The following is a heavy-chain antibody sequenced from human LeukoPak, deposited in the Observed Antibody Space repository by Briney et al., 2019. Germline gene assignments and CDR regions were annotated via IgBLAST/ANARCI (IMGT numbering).Heavy chain of an antibody. V-gene: IGHV1-69*04. J-gene: IGHJ6*02. CDR2: IIPILGIA. D-gene: IGHD3-9*01. CDR1: GGTFSSYA. CDR3: ARDLTIRNYYYGMDV. Sequence: SVKVSCKASGGTFSSYAISWVRQAPGQGLEWMGRIIPILGIANYAQKFQGRVTITADKSTSTAYMELSSLRSEDTAVYYCARDLTIRNYYYGMDVWGQGATVTVSS.